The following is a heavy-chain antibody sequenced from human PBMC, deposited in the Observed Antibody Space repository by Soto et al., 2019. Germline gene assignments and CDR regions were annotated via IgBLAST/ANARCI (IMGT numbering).Heavy chain of an antibody. J-gene: IGHJ4*02. CDR2: ISYDGSNK. Sequence: GGSLRLSCAASGFTFSSYGMHWVRQAPGKGLEWVAVISYDGSNKYYADSVKGRFTISRDNSKNTLYLQMNSLRAEDTAVYYCASPQGSGSPDLLLFWGQGTLVTVSS. D-gene: IGHD1-26*01. CDR1: GFTFSSYG. V-gene: IGHV3-30*03. CDR3: ASPQGSGSPDLLLF.